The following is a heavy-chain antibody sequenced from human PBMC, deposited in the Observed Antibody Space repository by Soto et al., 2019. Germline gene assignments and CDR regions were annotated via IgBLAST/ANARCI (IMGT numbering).Heavy chain of an antibody. J-gene: IGHJ4*02. CDR1: GVSFSFYS. V-gene: IGHV3-23*01. Sequence: EVVLLESGGGLVQPGGSLRLSCEVSGVSFSFYSMSWVRQAPGKGLEWVASISGNGGTTYYAASGKGRFTFSRDNSKNTVYLQMNSLRGEDTAVYYCAKDRGGFTSGGEFFDFCGQGTLVTVSS. D-gene: IGHD3-10*01. CDR3: AKDRGGFTSGGEFFDF. CDR2: ISGNGGTT.